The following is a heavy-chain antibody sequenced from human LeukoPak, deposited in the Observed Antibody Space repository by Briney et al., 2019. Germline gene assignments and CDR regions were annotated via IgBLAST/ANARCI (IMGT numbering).Heavy chain of an antibody. Sequence: SETLSLTCTVSGGSISSYYWSWIRQPAGKGLEWIGRIYTSGSTNYNPSLKSRVTMSVDTSKNQFSLKLSSVTAANTAVYYCASGGSYYGFYYYYYMDVWGKGTTVTVSS. J-gene: IGHJ6*03. V-gene: IGHV4-4*07. D-gene: IGHD1-26*01. CDR3: ASGGSYYGFYYYYYMDV. CDR2: IYTSGST. CDR1: GGSISSYY.